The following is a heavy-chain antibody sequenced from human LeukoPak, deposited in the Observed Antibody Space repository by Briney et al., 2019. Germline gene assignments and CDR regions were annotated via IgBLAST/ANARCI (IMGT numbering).Heavy chain of an antibody. CDR2: VHHSGRT. CDR3: ARQTGSGLFILP. CDR1: DSSISGGHY. Sequence: PSETLSLTCIVSDSSISGGHYWGWIRQPPGKGLEWIGNVHHSGRTFYNPSLKSRVTISVDTSKNQFSLRLTSVTAADTAVYYCARQTGSGLFILPGGQGTLVTVSS. D-gene: IGHD3/OR15-3a*01. J-gene: IGHJ4*02. V-gene: IGHV4-38-2*02.